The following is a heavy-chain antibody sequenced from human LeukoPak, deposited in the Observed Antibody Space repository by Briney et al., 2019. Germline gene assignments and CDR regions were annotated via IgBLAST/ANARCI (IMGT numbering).Heavy chain of an antibody. CDR2: ISYSSSYI. D-gene: IGHD4-17*01. Sequence: PGRSLRLSCAASGFTFSSYGMSWVRQAPGKGLEWVSSISYSSSYIYYADSVKGRFTISRDNAKNSLYLQMNSLRAEDTAVYYCARIAVTYTFDYWGQGTLVTVSS. V-gene: IGHV3-21*01. J-gene: IGHJ4*02. CDR3: ARIAVTYTFDY. CDR1: GFTFSSYG.